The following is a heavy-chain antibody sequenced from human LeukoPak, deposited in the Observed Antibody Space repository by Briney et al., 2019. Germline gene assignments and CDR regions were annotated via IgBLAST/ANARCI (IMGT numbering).Heavy chain of an antibody. V-gene: IGHV3-23*01. J-gene: IGHJ4*02. CDR1: GFTLSSHA. CDR3: AKELRSKEFDY. Sequence: GGSLRLFCAASGFTLSSHAMSGVSQAPGKGLEWVSAISGSGGSTYYADSVKGRFTISRDNSKNTLYLQMNSLRAEDTAVYYCAKELRSKEFDYWGQGTLVTVSS. CDR2: ISGSGGST. D-gene: IGHD4-17*01.